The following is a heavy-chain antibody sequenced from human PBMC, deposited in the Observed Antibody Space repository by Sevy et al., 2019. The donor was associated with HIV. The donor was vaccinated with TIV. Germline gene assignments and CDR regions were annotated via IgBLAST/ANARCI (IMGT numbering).Heavy chain of an antibody. Sequence: GGSLRLSCAASGFSFSSYGMHWVRQAPGKGLEWVALIWFDGSNSYYADSVKGRFTISRVTSKNTVYLQMNSLRAEDTAVYYCARDYEFYDYGDYGPTFFPDYWGQGNLVTVSS. CDR1: GFSFSSYG. V-gene: IGHV3-33*01. CDR3: ARDYEFYDYGDYGPTFFPDY. D-gene: IGHD4-17*01. J-gene: IGHJ4*02. CDR2: IWFDGSNS.